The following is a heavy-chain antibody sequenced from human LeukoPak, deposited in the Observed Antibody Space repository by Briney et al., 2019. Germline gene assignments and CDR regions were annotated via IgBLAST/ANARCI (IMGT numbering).Heavy chain of an antibody. CDR1: GFIFDDYT. CDR3: AKDGKNYFDY. CDR2: ISWDGGST. V-gene: IGHV3-43*01. J-gene: IGHJ4*02. Sequence: GGSLRLSCAASGFIFDDYTMHWVRQAPGKGLEWVSLISWDGGSTYYADSVKGRFTISRDSSKNSLSLQMNSLRTEDTALYYCAKDGKNYFDYWGQGTLVTVSS.